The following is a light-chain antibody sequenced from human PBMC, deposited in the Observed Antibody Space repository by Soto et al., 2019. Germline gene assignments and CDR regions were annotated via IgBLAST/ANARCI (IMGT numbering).Light chain of an antibody. J-gene: IGKJ4*01. V-gene: IGKV1-33*01. Sequence: DIQMTQSPSSLSASVGDRVTITCQASQDIANYLNWYQQKAGRAPKFLIYDASNLETGGPSRFSGSGSGTDFTLTISSLQPEDIATYYCQQYDNLPLTFGGGTKVEIK. CDR3: QQYDNLPLT. CDR2: DAS. CDR1: QDIANY.